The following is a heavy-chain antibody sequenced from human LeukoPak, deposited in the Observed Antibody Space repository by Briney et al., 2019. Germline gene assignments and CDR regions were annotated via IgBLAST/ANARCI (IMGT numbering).Heavy chain of an antibody. D-gene: IGHD3-16*01. V-gene: IGHV3-74*01. CDR1: GFTFRGYW. J-gene: IGHJ4*02. CDR2: INGDGSST. Sequence: GGSLRLSCAASGFTFRGYWMHWVRQAPGKGLVWVSRINGDGSSTTYADSVKGRFTISRDNAKNTLYLQMNSLRAEDTAVYYCARGRYYLDYWGQGTLVSVSS. CDR3: ARGRYYLDY.